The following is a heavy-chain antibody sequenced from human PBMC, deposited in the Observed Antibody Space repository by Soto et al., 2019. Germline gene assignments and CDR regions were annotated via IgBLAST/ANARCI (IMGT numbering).Heavy chain of an antibody. J-gene: IGHJ6*02. CDR3: ARDSFTSAVTTPTMGYYYGMDV. Sequence: QVQLQESGPGLVKPSQTLSLTCTVSGGSISSGGYYWSWIRQHPGKGLEWIGYIYYSGSTYYNPSLKSRVTISVDTSKNQFSLKLSSVTAADTAVYYCARDSFTSAVTTPTMGYYYGMDVWGQGTTVTVSS. CDR2: IYYSGST. CDR1: GGSISSGGYY. D-gene: IGHD4-17*01. V-gene: IGHV4-31*03.